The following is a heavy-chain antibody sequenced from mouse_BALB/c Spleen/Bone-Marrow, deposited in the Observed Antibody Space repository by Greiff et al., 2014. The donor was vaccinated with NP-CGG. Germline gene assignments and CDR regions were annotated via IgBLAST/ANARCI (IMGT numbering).Heavy chain of an antibody. D-gene: IGHD2-10*02. Sequence: QVQLQQSGAELVMPGASVKMSCKASGYTFTDYWMHWVKQRPGQGLEWIGAIDTSDSYTTYNQNFKDKATLTVDESSSTAYMQFSSLTSEDSAVYYCARRYGHYWYFDVWGAGTTVTASS. V-gene: IGHV1-69*01. J-gene: IGHJ1*01. CDR2: IDTSDSYT. CDR1: GYTFTDYW. CDR3: ARRYGHYWYFDV.